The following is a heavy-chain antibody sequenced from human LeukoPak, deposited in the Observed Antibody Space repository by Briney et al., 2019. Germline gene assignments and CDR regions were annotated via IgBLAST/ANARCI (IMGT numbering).Heavy chain of an antibody. J-gene: IGHJ3*02. CDR2: IYHSGST. CDR1: GYSISSGYY. CDR3: ARISVTNVPYDAFDI. V-gene: IGHV4-38-2*01. D-gene: IGHD4-17*01. Sequence: PSETLSLTCAVSGYSISSGYYWGWIRQPPGKGLEWIGSIYHSGSTYYNPSLKSRVTISVDTSKNQFSLKLSSVTAADTDVYYCARISVTNVPYDAFDIWGQGTMVTVSS.